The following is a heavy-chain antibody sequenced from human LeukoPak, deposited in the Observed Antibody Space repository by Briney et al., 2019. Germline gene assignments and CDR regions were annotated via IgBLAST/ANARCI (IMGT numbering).Heavy chain of an antibody. CDR2: IDWDDNK. J-gene: IGHJ4*02. D-gene: IGHD4-23*01. CDR1: GFSLSTSGMC. CDR3: ARAYGGNSGQLRGYFDY. V-gene: IGHV2-70*11. Sequence: SGPTLVNPTQTLTLTCTFSGFSLSTSGMCVSWIRQPPGKALEWLARIDWDDNKYYSTSLKTRLTISKDTSKNQVVLTMTNMDPVDTATYYCARAYGGNSGQLRGYFDYWGQGTLVTVSS.